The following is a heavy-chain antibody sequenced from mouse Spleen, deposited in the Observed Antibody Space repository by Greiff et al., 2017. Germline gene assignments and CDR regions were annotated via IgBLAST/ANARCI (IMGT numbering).Heavy chain of an antibody. D-gene: IGHD3-1*01. V-gene: IGHV1-81*01. CDR1: GYTFTSYG. CDR3: GRERQLGTYYAMDY. Sequence: QVQLQQSGAELARPGASVKLSCKASGYTFTSYGIRWVKQRPGQGLEWIGEIYPRSGNTYYNEKFKSKATLTADTSSSTAYMTLRSLTSEDTADYCGGRERQLGTYYAMDYWGQGTSVTVSS. CDR2: IYPRSGNT. J-gene: IGHJ4*01.